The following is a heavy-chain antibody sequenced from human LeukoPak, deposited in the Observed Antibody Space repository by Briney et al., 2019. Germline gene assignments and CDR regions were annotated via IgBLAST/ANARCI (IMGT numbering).Heavy chain of an antibody. Sequence: PGGSLRLSCAASGFTFSSYSMNWVRQAPGKGLEWVSSISSSSSYIYYADSVKGRFTISRDNAKNSLYLQMNSLRAEDTAVYYCARDHPKVIVGATSAPDYWGQGTLVTVSS. CDR1: GFTFSSYS. D-gene: IGHD1-26*01. CDR3: ARDHPKVIVGATSAPDY. CDR2: ISSSSSYI. V-gene: IGHV3-21*01. J-gene: IGHJ4*02.